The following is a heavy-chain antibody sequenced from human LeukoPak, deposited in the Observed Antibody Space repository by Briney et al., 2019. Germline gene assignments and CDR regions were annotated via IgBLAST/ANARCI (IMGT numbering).Heavy chain of an antibody. CDR3: VVTAALGYYMDV. CDR1: GGSFSGYY. V-gene: IGHV4-34*01. Sequence: PSETLSLTCAVYGGSFSGYYWSWIRQPPGKGLEWIGEINHSGSTNYNPSLKSRVTMSVDTSKNQFSLKLSSVAAADTAVYYCVVTAALGYYMDVWGKGTTVTVSS. J-gene: IGHJ6*03. CDR2: INHSGST. D-gene: IGHD2-21*02.